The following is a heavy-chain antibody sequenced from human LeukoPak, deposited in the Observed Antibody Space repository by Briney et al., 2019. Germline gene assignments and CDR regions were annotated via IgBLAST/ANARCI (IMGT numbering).Heavy chain of an antibody. J-gene: IGHJ6*02. CDR3: ARMYCSRGSCYPLFYYNAMDV. CDR2: ISSYNGKT. CDR1: GYTFTMNG. V-gene: IGHV1-18*03. D-gene: IGHD2-15*01. Sequence: ASVKVSCKASGYTFTMNGISWVRQAPGQGLEWMGWISSYNGKTNYAQRLQGRVTMTTDTSTSTAYMELRSLRSDDMAVYYCARMYCSRGSCYPLFYYNAMDVWGQGTTVTVSS.